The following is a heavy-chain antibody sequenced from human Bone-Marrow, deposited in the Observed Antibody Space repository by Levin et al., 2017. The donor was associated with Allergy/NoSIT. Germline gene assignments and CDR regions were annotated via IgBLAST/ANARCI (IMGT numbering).Heavy chain of an antibody. CDR2: IYHSGST. J-gene: IGHJ3*02. Sequence: SQTLSLTCAVSGYSISSGYYWGWIRQPPGKGLEWIGSIYHSGSTYYNPSLKSRVTISVDTSKNQFSLKLSSVTAADTAVYYCARLGTTGSRDAFDIWGQGTMVTVSS. V-gene: IGHV4-38-2*01. CDR3: ARLGTTGSRDAFDI. CDR1: GYSISSGYY. D-gene: IGHD1-1*01.